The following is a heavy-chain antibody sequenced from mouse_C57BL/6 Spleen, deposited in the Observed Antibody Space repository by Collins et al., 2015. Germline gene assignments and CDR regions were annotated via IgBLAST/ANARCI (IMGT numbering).Heavy chain of an antibody. Sequence: QAQLQQSGVELMKPGASVKLSCKATGYTFTGYWIEWVKQRPGHGLEWIGEILPGSGSKNYSERSKDKASFTADTSSNTASMQLSSLTTEDSAIYYCARHYYGSSRLFPFWGQGTLVTVSA. D-gene: IGHD1-1*01. J-gene: IGHJ3*01. CDR1: GYTFTGYW. V-gene: IGHV1-9*01. CDR2: ILPGSGSK. CDR3: ARHYYGSSRLFPF.